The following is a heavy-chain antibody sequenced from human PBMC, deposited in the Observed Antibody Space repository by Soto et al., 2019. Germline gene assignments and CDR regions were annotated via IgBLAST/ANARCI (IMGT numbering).Heavy chain of an antibody. CDR3: AREADAFDF. Sequence: QVLLLESGGGVVQPGTSLRLSCAASGFTFRKHVMHWVRQSPGKGLEWLAAMWYDGSYSYQADSVRGRFTFSRDNSKNPGYVQMHDLGPEDPAVYYCAREADAFDFWGQGTMVIVSS. J-gene: IGHJ3*01. V-gene: IGHV3-33*01. CDR2: MWYDGSYS. CDR1: GFTFRKHV.